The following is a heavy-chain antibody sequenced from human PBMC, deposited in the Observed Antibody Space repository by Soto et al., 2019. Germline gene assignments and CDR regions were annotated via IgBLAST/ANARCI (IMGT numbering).Heavy chain of an antibody. CDR3: ARGAYYGSGSYSVYYYGMDV. V-gene: IGHV4-31*03. Sequence: SSETLSLTCTVSGGSISSGGYYWSWIRQHPGKGLEWIGYIYYSGSTYYNPSLKSRVTISVDTSKNQFSLKLSSVTAADTAVYYCARGAYYGSGSYSVYYYGMDVWGQGTTVTVSS. CDR1: GGSISSGGYY. CDR2: IYYSGST. D-gene: IGHD3-10*01. J-gene: IGHJ6*02.